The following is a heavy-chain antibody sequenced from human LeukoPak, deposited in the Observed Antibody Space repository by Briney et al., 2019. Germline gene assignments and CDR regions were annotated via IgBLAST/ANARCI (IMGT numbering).Heavy chain of an antibody. CDR3: ALYDFWSAYSTY. V-gene: IGHV4-34*01. J-gene: IGHJ4*02. D-gene: IGHD3-3*01. Sequence: SETLSLTCAVYSGSFSGYYWSWIRQSPRKGLEWIGEINHSGSTNYNPSLKSRVTISVDTSKNQFSLKLSAVTAADTAVYYCALYDFWSAYSTYWGQGTLVTVSP. CDR2: INHSGST. CDR1: SGSFSGYY.